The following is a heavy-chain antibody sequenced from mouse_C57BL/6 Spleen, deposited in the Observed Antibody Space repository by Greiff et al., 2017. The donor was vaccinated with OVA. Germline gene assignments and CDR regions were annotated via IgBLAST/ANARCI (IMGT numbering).Heavy chain of an antibody. V-gene: IGHV5-6*02. D-gene: IGHD2-3*01. CDR3: ARGDDGYYDD. J-gene: IGHJ2*01. CDR2: ISSGGSCT. Sequence: DVKLVESGGDLVKPGGSLKLSCAASGFTFSSYGMSWVRQTPDKRLEWVATISSGGSCTYYPDSVKGRFTISRDNAKNTLYLQMSSLKSEDTAMYYCARGDDGYYDDWGQGTTLTGAS. CDR1: GFTFSSYG.